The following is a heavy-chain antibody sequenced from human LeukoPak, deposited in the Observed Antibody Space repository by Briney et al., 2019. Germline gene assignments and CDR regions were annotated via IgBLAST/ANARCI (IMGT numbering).Heavy chain of an antibody. CDR2: TYYRSKWFS. V-gene: IGHV6-1*01. CDR3: ARGSGSYYAFDI. J-gene: IGHJ3*02. Sequence: SQTLSLTCAISGDSVSSNSATWTWIRQSPSRGLGWLGRTYYRSKWFSDYAVSVKSRTTFNPDTSKNQLSLQLNSVTPEDTAVYYCARGSGSYYAFDIWGQGTMVTVSS. CDR1: GDSVSSNSAT. D-gene: IGHD1-26*01.